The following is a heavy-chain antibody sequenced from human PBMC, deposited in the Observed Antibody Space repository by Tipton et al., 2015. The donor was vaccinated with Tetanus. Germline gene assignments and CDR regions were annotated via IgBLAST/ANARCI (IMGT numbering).Heavy chain of an antibody. J-gene: IGHJ5*02. CDR2: INHSGST. D-gene: IGHD3-16*01. CDR1: GGSFSGYN. V-gene: IGHV4-34*01. Sequence: TLSLTCAVYGGSFSGYNWSWIRQPPGKGLEWIGDINHSGSTNYSPSLKSRVTISVDTAKNQFSLNLNSVTAADTAIYYCARGLTIPSMGVWFDPWGQGTLVTVSS. CDR3: ARGLTIPSMGVWFDP.